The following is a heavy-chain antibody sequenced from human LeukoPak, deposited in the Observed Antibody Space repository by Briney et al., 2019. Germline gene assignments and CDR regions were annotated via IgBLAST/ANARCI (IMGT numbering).Heavy chain of an antibody. J-gene: IGHJ5*02. Sequence: GGSLRLSCAASGFTFNNYWMHWVRQAPGKGPVWVSNIKSDGSGTGYADSVKGRFSISRDNANNRLDLQMNSLRVEDTAVYYCVRVVWRVEAASNSFDPWGQGTLVTVSS. CDR2: IKSDGSGT. D-gene: IGHD2-15*01. CDR3: VRVVWRVEAASNSFDP. CDR1: GFTFNNYW. V-gene: IGHV3-74*01.